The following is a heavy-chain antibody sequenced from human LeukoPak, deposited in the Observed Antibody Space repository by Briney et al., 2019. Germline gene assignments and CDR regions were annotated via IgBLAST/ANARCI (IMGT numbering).Heavy chain of an antibody. D-gene: IGHD6-13*01. Sequence: GGSLRLSCAASGFTFSTYNMNWVRQAPGKGLEWVSSITGTSSYMYYADSVKGRFTISRDNAQNSLYLHMSSLRAEDTAVYYCAKDSGYTSSWYFGDYWGQGTLVTVSS. CDR1: GFTFSTYN. CDR3: AKDSGYTSSWYFGDY. CDR2: ITGTSSYM. J-gene: IGHJ4*02. V-gene: IGHV3-21*01.